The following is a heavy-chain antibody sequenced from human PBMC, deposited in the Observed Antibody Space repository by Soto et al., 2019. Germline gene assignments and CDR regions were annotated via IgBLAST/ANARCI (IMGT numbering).Heavy chain of an antibody. CDR1: VGTFSSYA. CDR2: IIPIFGTA. V-gene: IGHV1-69*01. J-gene: IGHJ4*02. D-gene: IGHD6-13*01. CDR3: AREFRYSSSWTRYFDY. Sequence: QVQLVQSGAEVKKPGSSVKVSCKASVGTFSSYAISWVRQAPGQGLEWMGGIIPIFGTANYAQKFQGRVTITADESTSTAYMELSSLRSEDTAVYYCAREFRYSSSWTRYFDYWGQGTLVTVSS.